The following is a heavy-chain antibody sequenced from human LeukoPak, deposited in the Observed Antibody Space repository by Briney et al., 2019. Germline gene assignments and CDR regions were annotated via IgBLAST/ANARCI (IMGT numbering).Heavy chain of an antibody. Sequence: GGSLRLSCAASGFNFSTNSMNWVRQAPGKGLEWVSYISSASGTIYYADSVKGRFTISRDNAKNSLYLQMNSLRDEDTAVYYCARRAAAGTNYFDYWGQGTLVTVSS. CDR1: GFNFSTNS. V-gene: IGHV3-48*02. CDR3: ARRAAAGTNYFDY. CDR2: ISSASGTI. J-gene: IGHJ4*02. D-gene: IGHD6-13*01.